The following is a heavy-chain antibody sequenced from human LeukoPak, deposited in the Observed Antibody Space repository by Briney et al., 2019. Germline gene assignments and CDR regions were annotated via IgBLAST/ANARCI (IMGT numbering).Heavy chain of an antibody. V-gene: IGHV1-8*01. CDR1: GYTFTSYD. D-gene: IGHD2-2*01. J-gene: IGHJ4*02. Sequence: ASVKVSCKASGYTFTSYDINWVRQATGQGLEWMGWMNPNSGNTGYAQKFQGRVTMTRNTSISTAYMELSSLRSEDTAVYYCATSVVPAAIWNYWGQGTLVTVSS. CDR2: MNPNSGNT. CDR3: ATSVVPAAIWNY.